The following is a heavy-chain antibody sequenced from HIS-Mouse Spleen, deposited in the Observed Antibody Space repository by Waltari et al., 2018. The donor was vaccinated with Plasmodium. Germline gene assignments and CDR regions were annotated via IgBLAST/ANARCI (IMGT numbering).Heavy chain of an antibody. CDR3: AKILSYSSSPEDY. Sequence: QVQLVESGGGVVQPGRSLRLSCAASGFTFSSYGMHWVRQAPGKGLEWVAVISYDGSNKYYAEAGKGRFTISRDNSKNTLYLQMNSLRAEDTAVYYCAKILSYSSSPEDYWGQGTLVTVSS. D-gene: IGHD6-6*01. CDR1: GFTFSSYG. V-gene: IGHV3-30*18. J-gene: IGHJ4*02. CDR2: ISYDGSNK.